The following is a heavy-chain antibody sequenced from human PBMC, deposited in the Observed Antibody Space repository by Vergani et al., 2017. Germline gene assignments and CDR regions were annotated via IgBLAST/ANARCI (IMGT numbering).Heavy chain of an antibody. CDR2: IYYSGST. CDR3: AQNGYCSSTSCYGLFDY. J-gene: IGHJ4*02. V-gene: IGHV4-59*01. Sequence: QVQLQESGPGLVKPSETLSLTCTVSGGSISSYYWSWIRQPPGKGLEWIGYIYYSGSTNYNPSLKSRVTISVDTSKNQFSLKLSSVTAADTAVYYCAQNGYCSSTSCYGLFDYWGQGTLVTVSS. CDR1: GGSISSYY. D-gene: IGHD2-2*01.